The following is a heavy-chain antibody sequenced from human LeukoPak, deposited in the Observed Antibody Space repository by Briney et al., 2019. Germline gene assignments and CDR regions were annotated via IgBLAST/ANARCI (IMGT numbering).Heavy chain of an antibody. D-gene: IGHD6-19*01. Sequence: SETLSLTCTVSGGSIISGDYHWGWVRQPPGKGLEWIGTISYSGNTDYNPSLRSRVTISVDTSNNQFSLRLGSVTAADTAVYHCARHSSGWYFRFDYWGQGTLVTVSS. J-gene: IGHJ4*02. CDR3: ARHSSGWYFRFDY. CDR2: ISYSGNT. CDR1: GGSIISGDYH. V-gene: IGHV4-39*01.